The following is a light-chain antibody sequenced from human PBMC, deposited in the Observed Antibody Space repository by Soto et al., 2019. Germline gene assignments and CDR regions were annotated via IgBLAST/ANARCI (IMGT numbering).Light chain of an antibody. CDR3: QQYNDWPPEVT. CDR2: GVS. CDR1: QTVSRN. Sequence: EIVLTQAPTTLSVSPGERATLSCRASQTVSRNLAWYQQKPCQPPRLLMSGVSTRATGIAARFSGSGSGTEFTLTISSLQSEYFAVYYCQQYNDWPPEVTFGGGTKVEIK. J-gene: IGKJ4*01. V-gene: IGKV3D-15*01.